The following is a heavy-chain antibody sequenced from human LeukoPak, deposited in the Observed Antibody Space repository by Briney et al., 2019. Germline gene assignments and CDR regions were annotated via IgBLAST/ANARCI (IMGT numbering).Heavy chain of an antibody. Sequence: KPSETLSLTCTVSGGSISSGGYYWSWIRQPPGKGLEWIGEINHSGSTNYNPSLKSRVTISVDTSKNQFSLKLSSVTAADTAVYYCARTSRPYDILTGYQAFFDYWGQGTLVTVSS. J-gene: IGHJ4*02. V-gene: IGHV4-39*07. D-gene: IGHD3-9*01. CDR3: ARTSRPYDILTGYQAFFDY. CDR1: GGSISSGGYY. CDR2: INHSGST.